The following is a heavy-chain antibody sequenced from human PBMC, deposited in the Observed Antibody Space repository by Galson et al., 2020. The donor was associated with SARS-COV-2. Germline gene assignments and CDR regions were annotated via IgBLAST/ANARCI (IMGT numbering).Heavy chain of an antibody. J-gene: IGHJ4*02. Sequence: SLKISCAASGFTFDDYAMHWVRQAPGKGLEWVSGISWNSGSIGYADSVKGRFTISRDNAKNSLYLQMNSLRAEDTALYYCAKLADIVATDYSPSDYWGQGTLVTVSS. CDR3: AKLADIVATDYSPSDY. CDR2: ISWNSGSI. D-gene: IGHD5-12*01. V-gene: IGHV3-9*01. CDR1: GFTFDDYA.